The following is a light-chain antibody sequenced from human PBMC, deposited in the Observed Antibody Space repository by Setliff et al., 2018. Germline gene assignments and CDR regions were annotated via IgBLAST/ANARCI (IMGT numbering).Light chain of an antibody. CDR2: AVS. J-gene: IGLJ1*01. Sequence: QSALAQPASVSGSPGQSITISCSGTGRDVGSYDLVSWYQQHPGKAPKLIIYAVSDRPSGVSHRFSGSKSGNTAYLTISGLRTEDEADYYCNAYSADTTYVFGSGTKVNVL. CDR3: NAYSADTTYV. V-gene: IGLV2-14*03. CDR1: GRDVGSYDL.